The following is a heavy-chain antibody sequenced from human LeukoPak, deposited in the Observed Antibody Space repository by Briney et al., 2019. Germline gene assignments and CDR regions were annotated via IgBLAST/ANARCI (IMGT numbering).Heavy chain of an antibody. V-gene: IGHV1-18*01. CDR2: VSPYNGNT. Sequence: ASVKVSCKASGYTFITYVITWVRQAPGQGLEWMGWVSPYNGNTNYAPKVQDRVTMTADTSTNTAYMELRSLTSDDTGGYYCARSGRMAAAGTSVDWGQGTLVTVSS. D-gene: IGHD6-13*01. J-gene: IGHJ4*02. CDR1: GYTFITYV. CDR3: ARSGRMAAAGTSVD.